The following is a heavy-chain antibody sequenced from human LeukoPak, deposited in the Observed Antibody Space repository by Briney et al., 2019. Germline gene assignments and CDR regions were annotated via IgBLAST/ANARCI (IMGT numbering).Heavy chain of an antibody. Sequence: SETLSLTCTVSGGSISTYYWSWIRQPPGKGLEWIGYIHYTGSTSYSPSLKSRVTMSLGTSKNQFSLRLSSVTAADTAVYHCARELRYDHLDYWGQGTLVTVSS. CDR1: GGSISTYY. V-gene: IGHV4-59*01. CDR3: ARELRYDHLDY. D-gene: IGHD5-12*01. J-gene: IGHJ4*02. CDR2: IHYTGST.